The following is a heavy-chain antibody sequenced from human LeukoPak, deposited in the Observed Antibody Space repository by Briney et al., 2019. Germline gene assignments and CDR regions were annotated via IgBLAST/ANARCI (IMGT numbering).Heavy chain of an antibody. D-gene: IGHD3-22*01. CDR1: GFTFDDYA. V-gene: IGHV3-9*01. J-gene: IGHJ4*02. Sequence: GRSLRLSCAASGFTFDDYAMHWVRQAPGKGLEWVSGISWNSGSIGYADSVKGRFTISRDNAKNSLYLQTNSLRAEDTALYYCAKDQRYDSSGHFDYWGQGTLVTVSS. CDR3: AKDQRYDSSGHFDY. CDR2: ISWNSGSI.